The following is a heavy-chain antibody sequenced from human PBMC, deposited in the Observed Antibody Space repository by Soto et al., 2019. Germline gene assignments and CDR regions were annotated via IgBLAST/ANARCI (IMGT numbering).Heavy chain of an antibody. CDR1: GGTFTSYS. V-gene: IGHV1-69*04. CDR2: IIPVLGIV. CDR3: ARDGLGTTRRYFGS. Sequence: QVQLVQSGAEVKKPGSSVKVSCKASGGTFTSYSITWVRQAPGQGLEWMGRIIPVLGIVNYAQKFQGRVTITADKSTTTASMELSSLRSEDTAVYYWARDGLGTTRRYFGSWGQGTLVTVSS. J-gene: IGHJ4*02. D-gene: IGHD1-1*01.